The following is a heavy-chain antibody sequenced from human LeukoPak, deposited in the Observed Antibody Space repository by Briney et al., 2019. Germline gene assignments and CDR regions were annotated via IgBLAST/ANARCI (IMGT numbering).Heavy chain of an antibody. CDR2: ISYTGNT. Sequence: PSETLSLTCSVSTASINSTNFYWSWLRQPPGKGLESIGSISYTGNTYSNPSLNSRVTMSVDTSKNQFSLKLSSVTAADTAVYYCARQGTMTRGGYWLDPWGRGTLVTVSS. CDR1: TASINSTNFY. V-gene: IGHV4-39*01. D-gene: IGHD3-10*01. J-gene: IGHJ5*02. CDR3: ARQGTMTRGGYWLDP.